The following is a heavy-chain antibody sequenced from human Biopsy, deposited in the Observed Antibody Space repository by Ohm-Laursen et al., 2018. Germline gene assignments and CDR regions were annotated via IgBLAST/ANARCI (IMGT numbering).Heavy chain of an antibody. CDR3: ARELGNGMDV. CDR1: GFIFSEYY. CDR2: ITNTGRTV. V-gene: IGHV3-11*01. J-gene: IGHJ6*02. Sequence: SLRLSCSASGFIFSEYYMSWIRQAPGKGLEWVSFITNTGRTVYADSVKGRFTISRDNADNSLHLQMKSLRAEDTAVYYCARELGNGMDVWGQGTPVTVSS.